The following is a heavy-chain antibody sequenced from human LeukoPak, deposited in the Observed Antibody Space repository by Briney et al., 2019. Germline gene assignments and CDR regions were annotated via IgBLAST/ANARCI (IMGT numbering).Heavy chain of an antibody. CDR1: GLTFSGYD. CDR3: ARNNGMDV. V-gene: IGHV3-7*03. J-gene: IGHJ6*02. Sequence: GGSLRLSCAASGLTFSGYDMHWVRQAPGKGPEWAANVNRDGSETYYLDSVKGRFTISKDNAKDSLYLQMNSLRAEDTALYHCARNNGMDVWGQGTTVIVSS. CDR2: VNRDGSET.